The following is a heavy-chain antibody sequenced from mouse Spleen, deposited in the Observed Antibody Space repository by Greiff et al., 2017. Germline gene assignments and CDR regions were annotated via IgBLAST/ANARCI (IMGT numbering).Heavy chain of an antibody. J-gene: IGHJ4*01. V-gene: IGHV1-18*01. Sequence: VQLKQSGPELVKPGASVKIPCKASGYTFTDYNMDWVKQSHGKSLEWIGDINPNNGGTIYNQKFKGKATLTVDKSSSTAYMELRSLTSEDTAVYYCARSGDGSSFYAMDYWGQGTSVTVSS. CDR2: INPNNGGT. D-gene: IGHD2-3*01. CDR1: GYTFTDYN. CDR3: ARSGDGSSFYAMDY.